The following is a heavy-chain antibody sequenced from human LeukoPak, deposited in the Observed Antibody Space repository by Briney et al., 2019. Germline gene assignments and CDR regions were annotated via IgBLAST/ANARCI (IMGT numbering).Heavy chain of an antibody. CDR3: ATDRTHSYDSSGHLDY. V-gene: IGHV3-9*01. CDR1: GFTFDDYA. Sequence: GGSLRLSCAASGFTFDDYAMHWVRQAPGKGLEWVSGISWNSGSIGYADSVKGRFTISRDNAKNSLYLQMNSLRAEDTALYYCATDRTHSYDSSGHLDYWGQGTLVTVYS. CDR2: ISWNSGSI. J-gene: IGHJ4*02. D-gene: IGHD3-22*01.